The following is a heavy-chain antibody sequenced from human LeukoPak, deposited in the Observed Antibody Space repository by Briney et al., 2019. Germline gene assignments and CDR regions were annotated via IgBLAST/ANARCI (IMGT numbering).Heavy chain of an antibody. Sequence: PVASVKVSCKASGGTFSSYAISWVRQAPGQGLEWIGGIIPIFGTANYAQKFQGRVTITTDESTSTAYMELSSLRSEDTAVYYCARDFGPYCGGDCYSGGDYWGQGTLVTVSS. CDR1: GGTFSSYA. J-gene: IGHJ4*02. CDR3: ARDFGPYCGGDCYSGGDY. D-gene: IGHD2-21*02. V-gene: IGHV1-69*05. CDR2: IIPIFGTA.